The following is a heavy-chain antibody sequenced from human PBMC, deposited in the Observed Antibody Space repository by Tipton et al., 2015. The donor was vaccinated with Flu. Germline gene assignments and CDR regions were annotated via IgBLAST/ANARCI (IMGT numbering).Heavy chain of an antibody. V-gene: IGHV1-8*01. Sequence: HLVQSGTEVKKPGASVKVSCKASGYTFTSYDINWVRQATGQGLEWMGWMNPNSGNTGYAQKFQGRVTMTRDTSISPAYMELNSLRSEDTAVYYCARPREEQDFDYWGQGTLVTVSS. CDR2: MNPNSGNT. CDR1: GYTFTSYD. D-gene: IGHD1-26*01. CDR3: ARPREEQDFDY. J-gene: IGHJ4*02.